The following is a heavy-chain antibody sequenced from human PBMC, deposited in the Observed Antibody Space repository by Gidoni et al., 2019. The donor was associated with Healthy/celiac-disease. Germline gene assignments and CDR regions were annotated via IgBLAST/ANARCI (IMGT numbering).Heavy chain of an antibody. J-gene: IGHJ2*01. CDR1: GYPFTGSY. D-gene: IGHD6-6*01. Sequence: QVPLVQSGAEVKKPGASVKVSCQASGYPFTGSYMHWVRQAPGQGLEWMGWINPNSGGTNYAQKFQGRVTMTRDTSISTAYMELSRLRSDDTAVYYCARDRAGSSSSFGYWYFDLWGRGTLVTVSS. CDR3: ARDRAGSSSSFGYWYFDL. CDR2: INPNSGGT. V-gene: IGHV1-2*02.